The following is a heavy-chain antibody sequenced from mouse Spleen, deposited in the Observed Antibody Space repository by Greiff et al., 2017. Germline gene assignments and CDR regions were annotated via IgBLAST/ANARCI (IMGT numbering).Heavy chain of an antibody. CDR3: ARDPLYGSSYGWFAY. V-gene: IGHV5-12-1*01. CDR1: GFAFSSYD. Sequence: EVKLMESGGGLVKPGGSLKLSCAASGFAFSSYDMSWVRQTPEKRLEWVAYISSGGGSTYYPDTVKGRFTISRDNAKNTLYLQMSSLKSEDTAMYYCARDPLYGSSYGWFAYWGQGTLVTVSA. J-gene: IGHJ3*01. D-gene: IGHD1-1*01. CDR2: ISSGGGST.